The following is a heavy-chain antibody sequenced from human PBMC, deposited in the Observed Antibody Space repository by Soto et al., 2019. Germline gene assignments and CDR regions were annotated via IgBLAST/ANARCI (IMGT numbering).Heavy chain of an antibody. D-gene: IGHD3-3*01. CDR1: GYTFTSYD. J-gene: IGHJ6*03. CDR3: ARRPLRYDFWSGYSPYYYYYMDV. V-gene: IGHV1-8*01. CDR2: MNPNSGNT. Sequence: ASVKVSCKASGYTFTSYDINWVRQATGQGLEWMGWMNPNSGNTGYAQKFQGRVTMTRNTSISTAYMELSSLRSEDTAVYYCARRPLRYDFWSGYSPYYYYYMDVWGKGTTVTVSS.